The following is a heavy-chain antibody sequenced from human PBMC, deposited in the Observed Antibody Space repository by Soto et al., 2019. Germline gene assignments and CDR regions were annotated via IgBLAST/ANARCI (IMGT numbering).Heavy chain of an antibody. V-gene: IGHV3-74*03. D-gene: IGHD1-1*01. CDR1: GFTFSSYW. J-gene: IGHJ4*02. CDR2: IKPDGRWT. Sequence: GSLRLSCAASGFTFSSYWMHWVRQAPGEGPVWVSYIKPDGRWTKDSESLQGRFTISSDNATNTLYLRMKSLRAEDRVVYDGARDYNWSYDSWGRGTRVTVSS. CDR3: ARDYNWSYDS.